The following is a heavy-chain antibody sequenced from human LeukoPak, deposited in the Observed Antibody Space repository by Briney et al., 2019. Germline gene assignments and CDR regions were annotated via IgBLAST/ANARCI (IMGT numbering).Heavy chain of an antibody. CDR1: GFTFSSYS. V-gene: IGHV3-48*01. CDR2: ISSSSTI. D-gene: IGHD2-2*01. J-gene: IGHJ4*02. Sequence: GGSLRLSCAASGFTFSSYSMNWVRQAPGKGLEWVSYISSSSTIYYADSVKGRFTISRDNAKNSLYLQMNSLRAEDTAVYYCARDLVHCSSTSCSDYWGQGTLVTVSS. CDR3: ARDLVHCSSTSCSDY.